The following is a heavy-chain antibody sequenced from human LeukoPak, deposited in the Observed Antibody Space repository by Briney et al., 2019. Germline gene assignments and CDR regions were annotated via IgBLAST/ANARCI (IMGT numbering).Heavy chain of an antibody. CDR2: IKQDGSEK. V-gene: IGHV3-7*03. Sequence: GGSLRLSCAASGFTFSSFWMSWVRQSPGKGLEWVANIKQDGSEKCYVDSVKGRFTISRDNSKNTLYLQMNSLRAEDTAVYYCAKTQNYDYGDPFDYWGQGTLVTVSS. D-gene: IGHD4-17*01. J-gene: IGHJ4*02. CDR1: GFTFSSFW. CDR3: AKTQNYDYGDPFDY.